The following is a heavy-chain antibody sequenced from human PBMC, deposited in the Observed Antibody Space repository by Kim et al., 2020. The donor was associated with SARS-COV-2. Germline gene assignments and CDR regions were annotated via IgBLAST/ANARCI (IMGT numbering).Heavy chain of an antibody. J-gene: IGHJ4*02. Sequence: SETLSLTCTVSGGSISSGGSYWSWIRQQPGKGLEWIGYIYYSGSTHYNPSLKSRVTISVDTSKNQFSLKLNSVTAADTAVYYCASAPYSNRLFDYWGQGTLVTVSS. CDR3: ASAPYSNRLFDY. CDR1: GGSISSGGSY. V-gene: IGHV4-31*03. D-gene: IGHD4-4*01. CDR2: IYYSGST.